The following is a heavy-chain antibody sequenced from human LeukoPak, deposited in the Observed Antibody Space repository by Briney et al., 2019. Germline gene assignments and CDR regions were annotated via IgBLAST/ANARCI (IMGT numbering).Heavy chain of an antibody. CDR2: IKQDGSEK. V-gene: IGHV3-7*01. CDR3: ARGNHYYYDSSGYEQIDY. Sequence: PGGSLRLSCAASGFTFSSYWMSWVRQAPGKGLEWVANIKQDGSEKYYVDSVKGRFTISRDNAKNSLYLQMNSLRAEDTAVYYCARGNHYYYDSSGYEQIDYWGQGTLVTVSS. J-gene: IGHJ4*02. D-gene: IGHD3-22*01. CDR1: GFTFSSYW.